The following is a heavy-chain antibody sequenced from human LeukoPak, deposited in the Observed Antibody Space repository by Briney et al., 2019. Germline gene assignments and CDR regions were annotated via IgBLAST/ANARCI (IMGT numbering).Heavy chain of an antibody. CDR3: AKDSVFCYYMDV. CDR2: ISGSGGST. CDR1: GFTFSSYA. V-gene: IGHV3-23*01. Sequence: GGSLRLSCAASGFTFSSYAMSWVRQAPGKGLEWVSAISGSGGSTYYADSVKGRFAVSRDNSKNTLYLQMNSLRAEDTAVYYCAKDSVFCYYMDVWGKGTTVTVSS. D-gene: IGHD2/OR15-2a*01. J-gene: IGHJ6*03.